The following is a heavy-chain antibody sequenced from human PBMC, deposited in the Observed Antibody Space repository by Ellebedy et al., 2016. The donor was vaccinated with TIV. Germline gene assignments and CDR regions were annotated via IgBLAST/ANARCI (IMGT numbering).Heavy chain of an antibody. V-gene: IGHV4-61*01. J-gene: IGHJ4*02. D-gene: IGHD6-19*01. CDR1: GGSISSSSYY. CDR2: IYYSGST. Sequence: GSLRLSCTVSGGSISSSSYYWSWIRQPPGKGLEWIGYIYYSGSTNYNPSLKSRVTISVDTSKNQFSLKLSSVTAADTAVYYCARVGGYSSGYFDYWGQGTLVTVSS. CDR3: ARVGGYSSGYFDY.